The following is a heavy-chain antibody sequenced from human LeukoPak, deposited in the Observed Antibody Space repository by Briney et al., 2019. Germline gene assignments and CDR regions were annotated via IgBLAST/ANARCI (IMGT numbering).Heavy chain of an antibody. Sequence: SVKVSCKASGGTFSSYAISWVRQAPGQGLEWMGRIIPIFGTANYAQKFQGRVTITTDESTSTAYTELSSLRSEDTAVYYCARAAAYYYDSSGYRGYYYYMDVWGKGTTVTVSS. V-gene: IGHV1-69*05. CDR1: GGTFSSYA. J-gene: IGHJ6*03. CDR3: ARAAAYYYDSSGYRGYYYYMDV. CDR2: IIPIFGTA. D-gene: IGHD3-22*01.